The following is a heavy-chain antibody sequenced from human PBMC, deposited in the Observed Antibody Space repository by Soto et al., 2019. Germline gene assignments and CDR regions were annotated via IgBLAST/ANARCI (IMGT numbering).Heavy chain of an antibody. V-gene: IGHV3-74*01. J-gene: IGHJ4*02. Sequence: EVQLVESGGGLVQPGGSLRLSCAASGFTLNSYWMHWVRQAPGKGLVWVSRINSDGSSTSYADSVKGRFTISRDNARNTLYLHMKSLRAEDTAVYYCVRVAYGDLRHWGQGTLVTVSS. CDR1: GFTLNSYW. CDR3: VRVAYGDLRH. CDR2: INSDGSST. D-gene: IGHD4-17*01.